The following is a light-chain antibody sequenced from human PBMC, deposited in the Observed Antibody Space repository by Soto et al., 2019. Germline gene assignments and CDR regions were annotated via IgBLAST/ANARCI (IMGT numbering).Light chain of an antibody. Sequence: QSVLTQPPSASGTPGQRVTISCSGSNSKIGNFYVYWYQQLPGTAPKLLIYKNNQRPLGVPDRFSGSKSGTSASLAISGLRSDDEADDDWAAWDDSQSGPGVFGGGTQLTVL. J-gene: IGLJ7*01. CDR1: NSKIGNFY. CDR2: KNN. CDR3: AAWDDSQSGPGV. V-gene: IGLV1-47*01.